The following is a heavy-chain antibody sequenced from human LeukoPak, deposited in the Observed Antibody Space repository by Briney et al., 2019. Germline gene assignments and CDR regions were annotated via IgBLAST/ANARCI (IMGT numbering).Heavy chain of an antibody. J-gene: IGHJ3*02. CDR3: ARQVSGPGRNAFDI. V-gene: IGHV4-38-2*01. CDR1: GYSISSGY. D-gene: IGHD5/OR15-5a*01. CDR2: IYHSGST. Sequence: SETLSLTCAVSGYSISSGYWGWIRQPPGKGLEWIGSIYHSGSTYYNPSLKSRVTISVDTSKNQFSLKLSSVTAADTAVYYCARQVSGPGRNAFDIWRQGTMVTVSS.